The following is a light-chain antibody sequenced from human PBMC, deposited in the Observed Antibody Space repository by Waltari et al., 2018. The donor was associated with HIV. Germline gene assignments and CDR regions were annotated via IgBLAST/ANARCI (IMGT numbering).Light chain of an antibody. CDR1: TSAFGRYNP. CDR3: STHTTTDTLI. J-gene: IGLJ2*01. Sequence: QSALTQPASVSGSPGQSVTISCTATTSAFGRYNPVSWYQQHPGNLPKVIIYEVTSRPSGVPHRFSGSKSGNTASLTISGLQAEDEAIYYCSTHTTTDTLIFGGGTKLTVL. CDR2: EVT. V-gene: IGLV2-14*03.